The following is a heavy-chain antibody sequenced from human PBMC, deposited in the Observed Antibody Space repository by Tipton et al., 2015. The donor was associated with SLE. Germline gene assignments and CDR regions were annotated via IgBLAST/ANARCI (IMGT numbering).Heavy chain of an antibody. CDR1: GGSITNHY. V-gene: IGHV4-59*11. CDR2: IHYSGTT. Sequence: TLSLTCTVSGGSITNHYWNWIRQPPGRGLEWNGYIHYSGTTHDNPSLKSRVTMSVDMSKNQFSLRLTSVTAADTAVYYCARTLGAIAHTVYDAFDIWGQGKMVTVSS. J-gene: IGHJ3*02. CDR3: ARTLGAIAHTVYDAFDI. D-gene: IGHD1-26*01.